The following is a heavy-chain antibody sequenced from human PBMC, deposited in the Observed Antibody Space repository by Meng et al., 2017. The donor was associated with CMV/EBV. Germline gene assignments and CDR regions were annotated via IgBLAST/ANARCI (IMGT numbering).Heavy chain of an antibody. D-gene: IGHD3-3*01. J-gene: IGHJ4*02. Sequence: GGSLRLSCAASGFTFSSYWMSWVRQVPGKGLEWVANIKQDGSEKYYVDSVKGRFTISRDNAKNSLYLQMSSLRAADTAVYYCARVRGGFLKWIGRYFDYWGQGTLVTVSS. CDR1: GFTFSSYW. V-gene: IGHV3-7*01. CDR2: IKQDGSEK. CDR3: ARVRGGFLKWIGRYFDY.